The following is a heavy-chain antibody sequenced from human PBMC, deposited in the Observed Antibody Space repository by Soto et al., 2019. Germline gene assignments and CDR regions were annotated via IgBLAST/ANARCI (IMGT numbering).Heavy chain of an antibody. V-gene: IGHV4-34*01. CDR2: ISHRRST. CDR1: GGSLSGYY. J-gene: IGHJ5*02. CDR3: TRGNVVVITSTRSRDQWFDP. D-gene: IGHD2-21*01. Sequence: SETLSLTCGVYGGSLSGYYWTWIRQSPEKGLEWIGEISHRRSTNYNPSLKSRVSISIDTSKNQFSLKLSAVTAADTAVYYCTRGNVVVITSTRSRDQWFDPWGQGLLVTVSS.